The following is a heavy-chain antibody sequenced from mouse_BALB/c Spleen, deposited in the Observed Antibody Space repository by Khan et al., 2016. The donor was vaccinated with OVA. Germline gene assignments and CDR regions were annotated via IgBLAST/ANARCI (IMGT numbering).Heavy chain of an antibody. Sequence: QIQLVQSGAELARPGASVKMSCKASGYTFSSHTMHWVKQRPGQGLEWIGYINPRSGYTQYNQKFNDKATSTADISSSTAYMQLSSLTSEDSAVYYCARRTTEYALDYWGQGTSVTVSS. J-gene: IGHJ4*01. CDR1: GYTFSSHT. CDR3: ARRTTEYALDY. D-gene: IGHD2-14*01. CDR2: INPRSGYT. V-gene: IGHV1-4*01.